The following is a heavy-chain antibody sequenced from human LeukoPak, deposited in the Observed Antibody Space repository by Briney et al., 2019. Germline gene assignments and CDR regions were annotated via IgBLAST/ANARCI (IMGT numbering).Heavy chain of an antibody. Sequence: PSETLSLTCTVSGGSISSGSYYWSWIRPPAGQGLEWIGRIYTSGNTNSYPSLQTRVTISVDTSKNQFSLKLSSVTAADTAVYYCARLNYGSYLDYWGQGTLVTVSS. CDR1: GGSISSGSYY. J-gene: IGHJ4*02. CDR2: IYTSGNT. V-gene: IGHV4-61*02. D-gene: IGHD3-10*01. CDR3: ARLNYGSYLDY.